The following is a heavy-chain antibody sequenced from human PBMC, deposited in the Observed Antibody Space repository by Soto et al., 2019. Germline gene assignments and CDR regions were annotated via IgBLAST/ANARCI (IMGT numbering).Heavy chain of an antibody. Sequence: EMQLVESGGGLVQPGRSLRLSCAVSGFTFENFALHWVRQAPGKGLEWVSGIDWNSGTIAYADSVKGRFTLSRDSATSSLYLHLDGLRPEDTAFYYCAKAPKGVTPWFYPWGQGTLVTVSS. CDR1: GFTFENFA. V-gene: IGHV3-9*01. D-gene: IGHD4-4*01. CDR3: AKAPKGVTPWFYP. J-gene: IGHJ5*02. CDR2: IDWNSGTI.